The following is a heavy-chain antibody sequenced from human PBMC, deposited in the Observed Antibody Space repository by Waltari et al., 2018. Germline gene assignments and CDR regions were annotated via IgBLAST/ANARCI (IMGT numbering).Heavy chain of an antibody. V-gene: IGHV3-66*02. CDR2: IYSGGST. Sequence: EVQLVESGGGLVQPGGSLRLSCAASGLTVSSNDMSWVRQAPGKGLEWVSVIYSGGSTYYAGSGKCRFTIARDNSKNSLCLQINSLRAEDTAVYYCARWIPHPGHYYCCGMYVWCQGTTVTVSS. CDR1: GLTVSSND. J-gene: IGHJ6*02. D-gene: IGHD2-2*03. CDR3: ARWIPHPGHYYCCGMYV.